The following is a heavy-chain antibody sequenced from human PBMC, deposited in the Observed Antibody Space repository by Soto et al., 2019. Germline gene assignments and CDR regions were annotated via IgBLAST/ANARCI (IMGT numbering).Heavy chain of an antibody. V-gene: IGHV4-31*03. CDR3: ARSVCP. Sequence: QVQLQESGPGLVKPSQSLSLTCTVSGGSISSGGYYWTWIRQHPGKGREWIGYIYYSGSTYYNPSVVGRVTISVDTSKNWFSLKLSSVTAADTAVYYCARSVCPWGQGTLVCVSS. J-gene: IGHJ5*02. CDR2: IYYSGST. CDR1: GGSISSGGYY.